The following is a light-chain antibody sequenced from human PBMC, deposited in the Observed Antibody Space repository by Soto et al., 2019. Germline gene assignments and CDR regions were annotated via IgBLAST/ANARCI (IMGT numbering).Light chain of an antibody. CDR1: QSVRSN. Sequence: EIVMTQSPATLSMSPGERATLSCRASQSVRSNLAWYHQKPGQAPRLLIYGASSRATGIPDRFSGSGSGTDFTLTISRLEPEDFAVYYCQQYSSSPRTFGQGTKVDIK. V-gene: IGKV3-20*01. CDR3: QQYSSSPRT. CDR2: GAS. J-gene: IGKJ1*01.